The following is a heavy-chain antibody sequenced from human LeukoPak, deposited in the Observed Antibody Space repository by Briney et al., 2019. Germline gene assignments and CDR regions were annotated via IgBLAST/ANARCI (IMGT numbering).Heavy chain of an antibody. CDR3: ARVGFSGYGYYYYYMDV. D-gene: IGHD3-22*01. CDR1: GFTFSSYS. J-gene: IGHJ6*03. V-gene: IGHV3-48*04. Sequence: PGGSLRLSCAASGFTFSSYSMNWVRQAPGKGLEWVSYISSSGSTIYYADSVKGRFTISRDNAKNSLYLQMNSLRAEDTAVYYCARVGFSGYGYYYYYMDVWGKGTTVTISS. CDR2: ISSSGSTI.